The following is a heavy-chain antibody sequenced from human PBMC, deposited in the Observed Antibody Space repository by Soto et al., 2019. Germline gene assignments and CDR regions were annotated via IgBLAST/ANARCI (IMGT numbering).Heavy chain of an antibody. CDR3: ARIAEKYSSSSALDY. V-gene: IGHV4-59*01. D-gene: IGHD6-6*01. CDR1: GGSISSYY. Sequence: SETLSLTCTVSGGSISSYYWSWIRQPPGKGLEWIGYIYYSGSTNYNPSLKSRVTISVDTSKNQFSLKLSSVTAADTAVYYCARIAEKYSSSSALDYWGLGTLVTVSS. CDR2: IYYSGST. J-gene: IGHJ4*02.